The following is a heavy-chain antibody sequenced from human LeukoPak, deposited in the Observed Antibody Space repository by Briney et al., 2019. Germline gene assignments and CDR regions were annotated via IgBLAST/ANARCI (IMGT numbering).Heavy chain of an antibody. CDR1: GFTFTSYA. Sequence: GGSLRLSCAASGFTFTSYAMHWVRQAPGQRLEWMGWINAGNGNTKYSQKFQGRVTITRDTSASTAYMELSSLRSEDTAVYYCARDRGRYPLDYWGQGTLVTVSS. D-gene: IGHD1-14*01. CDR3: ARDRGRYPLDY. J-gene: IGHJ4*02. CDR2: INAGNGNT. V-gene: IGHV1-3*01.